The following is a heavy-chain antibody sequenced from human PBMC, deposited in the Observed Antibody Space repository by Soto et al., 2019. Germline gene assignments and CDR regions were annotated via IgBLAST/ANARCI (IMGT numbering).Heavy chain of an antibody. D-gene: IGHD2-2*01. Sequence: QVQLVQSGAEVKKPGSSVKVSCKASGGAFSSYAISWVRQAPGQGLEWMGGIIPVFGTANYAQKFQGRVTITADESTSTAYMELSSLRSEDTAVYYCARVVDGPNGMDVWGQGTTVTVSS. CDR1: GGAFSSYA. CDR2: IIPVFGTA. CDR3: ARVVDGPNGMDV. J-gene: IGHJ6*02. V-gene: IGHV1-69*12.